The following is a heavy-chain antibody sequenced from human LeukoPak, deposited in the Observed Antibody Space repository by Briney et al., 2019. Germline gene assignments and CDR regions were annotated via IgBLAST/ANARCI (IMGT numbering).Heavy chain of an antibody. Sequence: ASVKVSCKASGYTFTGYYMHWVRQAPGQGLEWMGWINPNSGGTNYAQKFQGRVTMTRDTSISTAYMELGRLRSDDTAVYYCATDHSSSWYFDHWGQGTLVTVSS. CDR3: ATDHSSSWYFDH. J-gene: IGHJ4*02. V-gene: IGHV1-2*02. CDR1: GYTFTGYY. CDR2: INPNSGGT. D-gene: IGHD6-13*01.